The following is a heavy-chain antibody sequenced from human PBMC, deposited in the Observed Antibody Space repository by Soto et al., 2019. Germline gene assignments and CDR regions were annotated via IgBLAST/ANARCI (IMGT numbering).Heavy chain of an antibody. V-gene: IGHV3-30*18. CDR2: ISYDGVNK. D-gene: IGHD3-3*01. CDR1: GFTFSTYG. J-gene: IGHJ4*02. CDR3: AKERGFVGWLPRQFDH. Sequence: QEQLVESGGGVVQPGRSLRLSCEASGFTFSTYGIHWVRQTPGKGLDWVAAISYDGVNKYYADSVKGPFTVSRDNSKNTVDLQLSSLKFEDTAIYYFAKERGFVGWLPRQFDHWGQGTLVTVSS.